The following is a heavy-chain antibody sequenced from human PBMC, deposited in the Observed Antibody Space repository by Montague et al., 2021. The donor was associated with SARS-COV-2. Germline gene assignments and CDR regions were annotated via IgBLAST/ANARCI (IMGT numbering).Heavy chain of an antibody. J-gene: IGHJ2*01. D-gene: IGHD2-21*02. Sequence: TLSLTRNVSGGSITSGAYDWSWIRQHPGKGLEWIGYIYYSGRTFLNPSLKSRVTISVDTSNNQFSLKVTSVTAADTAVYYCAREWGRGGDRYWYFDLWGRGTLVTVSS. CDR3: AREWGRGGDRYWYFDL. V-gene: IGHV4-31*03. CDR1: GGSITSGAYD. CDR2: IYYSGRT.